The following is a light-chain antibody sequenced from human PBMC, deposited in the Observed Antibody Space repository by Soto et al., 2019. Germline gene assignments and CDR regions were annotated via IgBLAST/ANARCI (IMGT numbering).Light chain of an antibody. J-gene: IGKJ5*01. CDR2: GAS. V-gene: IGKV3-20*01. CDR1: QSVTGNY. CDR3: QQSFRSPIT. Sequence: EVRLTPASRTLSLSPRERATLSCGASQSVTGNYLAWYQQKPGQAPRLLIFGASTRATGIPDRFSGSGSGTDFTLTIRSLQPEDFATYYCQQSFRSPITFGQGTRLEN.